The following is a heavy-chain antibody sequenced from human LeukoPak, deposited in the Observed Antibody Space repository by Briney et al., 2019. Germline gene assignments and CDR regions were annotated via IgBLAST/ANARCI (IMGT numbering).Heavy chain of an antibody. Sequence: ASVKVSCKASGYTFTSYYMHWVRQAPGQGLEWMGIINPSGGSTSYAQKFQGRVTMTEDTSTDTAYMELSSLRSEDTAVYYCATVPIVPAAQNNWFDPWGQGTLVTVSS. V-gene: IGHV1-46*01. CDR3: ATVPIVPAAQNNWFDP. D-gene: IGHD2-2*01. CDR2: INPSGGST. CDR1: GYTFTSYY. J-gene: IGHJ5*02.